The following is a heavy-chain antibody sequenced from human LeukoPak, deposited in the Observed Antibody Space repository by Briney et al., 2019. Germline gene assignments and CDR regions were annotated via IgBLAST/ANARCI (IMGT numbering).Heavy chain of an antibody. CDR1: GFTFTSYG. D-gene: IGHD2-2*03. Sequence: GGSLRLSCAASGFTFTSYGFHWVRQAPGKALEWVAFMSYDGNKKYGDSVKGRFTISRDNAKNTLHLQMNGLRPDDTAVYYCARDPLDISRWANAFDIWGQGTLVTVSS. CDR2: MSYDGNK. V-gene: IGHV3-30*03. CDR3: ARDPLDISRWANAFDI. J-gene: IGHJ3*02.